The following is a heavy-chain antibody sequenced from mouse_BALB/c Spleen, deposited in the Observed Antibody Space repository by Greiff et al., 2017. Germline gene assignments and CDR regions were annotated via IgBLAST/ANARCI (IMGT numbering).Heavy chain of an antibody. CDR1: GYTFTSYN. V-gene: IGHV1-12*01. CDR2: IYPGNGDT. D-gene: IGHD2-3*01. CDR3: ARGLLEDWFAY. J-gene: IGHJ3*01. Sequence: QVQLQQPGAELVKPGASVKMSCKASGYTFTSYNMHWVKQTPGQGLEWIGAIYPGNGDTSYNQKFKGKATLTADKSSSTAYMQLSSLTSEDSAVYYCARGLLEDWFAYWGQGTLVTVSA.